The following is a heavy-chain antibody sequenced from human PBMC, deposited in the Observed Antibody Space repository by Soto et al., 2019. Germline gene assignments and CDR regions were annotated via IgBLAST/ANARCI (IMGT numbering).Heavy chain of an antibody. CDR1: GFTFSSSA. V-gene: IGHV1-58*02. D-gene: IGHD6-19*01. CDR3: ARDGWYVGDY. Sequence: ASVKVSCKASGFTFSSSAIQWVRQARGQSLEWIGWIVVGNDNTKYAQKFQDRVTITRDMSTSTAYMELSNLRSEDTAVYYCARDGWYVGDYWGQGTLVTVSS. CDR2: IVVGNDNT. J-gene: IGHJ4*02.